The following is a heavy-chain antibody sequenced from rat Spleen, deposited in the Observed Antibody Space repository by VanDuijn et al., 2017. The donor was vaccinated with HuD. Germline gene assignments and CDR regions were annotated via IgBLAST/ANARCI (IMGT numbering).Heavy chain of an antibody. J-gene: IGHJ2*01. Sequence: QVQLKESGPGLVQPSQTLSLTCTVSGFSLISNTIHWVRQPPGKGLEWMGVMWAARGATEYNSSLKSRLTITRDTSKSQVFLKLNSLQTTDTATYFCARGWDDYYFDFWGQGVMVTVSS. D-gene: IGHD4-6*01. CDR3: ARGWDDYYFDF. CDR2: MWAARGAT. V-gene: IGHV2-1*01. CDR1: GFSLISNT.